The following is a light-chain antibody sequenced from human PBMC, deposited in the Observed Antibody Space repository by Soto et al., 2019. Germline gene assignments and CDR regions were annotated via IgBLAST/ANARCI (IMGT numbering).Light chain of an antibody. CDR2: ATS. CDR3: LKYNKDAPGA. Sequence: IGMTQSPATLSVSPGERATLSCRASQTIYSNVAWYQQRPGQPPRLLIYATSRLQPGVPSRFSGSGSGTDFTLTINTLQPEDVATYFCLKYNKDAPGAFGRGTKVDIK. CDR1: QTIYSN. J-gene: IGKJ1*01. V-gene: IGKV3D-15*01.